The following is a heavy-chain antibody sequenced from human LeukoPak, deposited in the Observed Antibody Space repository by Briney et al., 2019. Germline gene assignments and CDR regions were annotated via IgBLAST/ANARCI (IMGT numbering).Heavy chain of an antibody. CDR1: GFTFDDYG. V-gene: IGHV3-20*04. CDR2: INSDGGST. Sequence: PGGSLRLSCAASGFTFDDYGMTWVRHAPGKWLEWVSDINSDGGSTMYADSVKGRFTISRDNAKNTLYLQMNSLRAEDTAVYYCARGLSGSYSDDAFDIWGQGTMVTVSS. J-gene: IGHJ3*02. CDR3: ARGLSGSYSDDAFDI. D-gene: IGHD1-26*01.